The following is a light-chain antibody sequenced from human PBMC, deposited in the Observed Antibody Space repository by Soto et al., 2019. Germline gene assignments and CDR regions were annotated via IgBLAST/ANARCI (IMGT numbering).Light chain of an antibody. Sequence: EGVLTQFAGTLSLSPGDRATLSCRASQSLSNVSLAWYQQKPGQAPRLLIYGASSRANGIPDRFSGSGSGTDFTLTISRLEPEDFAVYYCHQYGSSPLPFGGGSMV. CDR3: HQYGSSPLP. CDR1: QSLSNVS. V-gene: IGKV3-20*01. CDR2: GAS. J-gene: IGKJ4*01.